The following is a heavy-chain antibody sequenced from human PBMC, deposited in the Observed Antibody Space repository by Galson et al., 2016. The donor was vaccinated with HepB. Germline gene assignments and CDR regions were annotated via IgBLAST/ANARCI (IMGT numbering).Heavy chain of an antibody. Sequence: SMRLACAPSGFAFNTYAMTWVRQAPGKGLEWVAGVSGPAGSTYYADSVKGRFAISRDNSKNTLFLQMNGLRADDTALYYCAKANIIMVTLGIYLDTWGPGTLVTVSS. V-gene: IGHV3-23*01. J-gene: IGHJ5*02. CDR2: VSGPAGST. D-gene: IGHD2/OR15-2a*01. CDR3: AKANIIMVTLGIYLDT. CDR1: GFAFNTYA.